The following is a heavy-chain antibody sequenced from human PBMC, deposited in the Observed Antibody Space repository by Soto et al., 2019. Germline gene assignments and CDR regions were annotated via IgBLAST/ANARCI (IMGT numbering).Heavy chain of an antibody. Sequence: SETLSLTCTVSGGSISSYYWSWIRQPPGKGLEWIGYIYYSGSTNYNPSLKSRVTISVDTSKNQFSLKLSSVTAAATAVYYCARHPSPPPGGSGSYYTSRTYYYYYYMDVWGKGTTVTVSS. CDR2: IYYSGST. CDR3: ARHPSPPPGGSGSYYTSRTYYYYYYMDV. V-gene: IGHV4-59*08. J-gene: IGHJ6*03. D-gene: IGHD3-10*01. CDR1: GGSISSYY.